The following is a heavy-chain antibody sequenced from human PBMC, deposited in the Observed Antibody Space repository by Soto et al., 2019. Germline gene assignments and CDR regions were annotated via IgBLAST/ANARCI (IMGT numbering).Heavy chain of an antibody. Sequence: ASVKVSCKASGFTFTSSAVQWVRQARGQRLEWIGWIVVGSGNTNYAQKFQERVTITRDMSTSTAYMELSSLRSEDTAVYYCAADRCGGDCYSGATFDYWGQGTLVTVSS. V-gene: IGHV1-58*01. CDR1: GFTFTSSA. CDR3: AADRCGGDCYSGATFDY. D-gene: IGHD2-21*02. J-gene: IGHJ4*02. CDR2: IVVGSGNT.